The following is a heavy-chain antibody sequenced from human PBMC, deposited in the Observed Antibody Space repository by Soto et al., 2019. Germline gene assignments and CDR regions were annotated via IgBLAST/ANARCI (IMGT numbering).Heavy chain of an antibody. D-gene: IGHD4-17*01. CDR1: GFTFSSYA. CDR2: ISYDGSNK. Sequence: QVQLVESGGGVVQPGRSQRLSCAASGFTFSSYAMHWVRQAPGKGLEWVAVISYDGSNKYYADSVKGRFTISRDSSKNTLYLQMNSLRAEDTAVYYCARQQDYGDYGPYYWGQGTLVTASS. CDR3: ARQQDYGDYGPYY. V-gene: IGHV3-30-3*01. J-gene: IGHJ4*02.